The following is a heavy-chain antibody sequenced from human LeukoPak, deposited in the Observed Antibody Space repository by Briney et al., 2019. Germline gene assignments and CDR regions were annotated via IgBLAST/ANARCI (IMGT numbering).Heavy chain of an antibody. CDR2: IYSSGST. Sequence: SETLSLTCTVSGGYISGYYWSWIRQPPGKGLEWIGYIYSSGSTNYNPSLKSRLTISVDTSKNQVSLKLSSVTAADTAVYYCARSTDDGSGWYRFDYWGQGTLVTVSS. CDR1: GGYISGYY. CDR3: ARSTDDGSGWYRFDY. J-gene: IGHJ4*02. V-gene: IGHV4-59*08. D-gene: IGHD6-19*01.